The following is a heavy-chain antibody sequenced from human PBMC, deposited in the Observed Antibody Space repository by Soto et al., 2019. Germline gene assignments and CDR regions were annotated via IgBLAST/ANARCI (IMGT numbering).Heavy chain of an antibody. CDR3: ARVLGGMATVPFDY. D-gene: IGHD4-4*01. CDR2: ISYEGSNK. CDR1: GFTFSSYA. Sequence: GGSLRLSCAASGFTFSSYAMHWVRQAPGTGLEWVAVISYEGSNKYYADSVKGRFTISRDNSKNTLHLQMNSLRTEDTAVYYCARVLGGMATVPFDYWGQGALVTVSS. J-gene: IGHJ4*02. V-gene: IGHV3-30-3*01.